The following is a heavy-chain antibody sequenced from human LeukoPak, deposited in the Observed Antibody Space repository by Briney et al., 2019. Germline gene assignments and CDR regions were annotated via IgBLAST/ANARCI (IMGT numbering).Heavy chain of an antibody. J-gene: IGHJ6*03. Sequence: PSETLSLTCTVSGGSISSYYWSWIRQPPGKGLEWIGYTYYSGSTSYNPSLKSRVTISVDTSKNQFSLKLSSVTAADTAVYYCAREEGLRSNYGVYYYYYMDVWGKGTTVTVSS. CDR3: AREEGLRSNYGVYYYYYMDV. CDR2: TYYSGST. V-gene: IGHV4-59*01. D-gene: IGHD4-11*01. CDR1: GGSISSYY.